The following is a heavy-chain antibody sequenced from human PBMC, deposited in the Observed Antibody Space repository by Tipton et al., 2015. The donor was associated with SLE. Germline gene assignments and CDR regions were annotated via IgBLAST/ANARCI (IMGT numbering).Heavy chain of an antibody. CDR3: ARSPPPGGTNPYYFDY. CDR2: INHSGST. V-gene: IGHV4-34*01. J-gene: IGHJ4*02. D-gene: IGHD1-14*01. Sequence: TLSLTCAVYGGSFSGYYWRWIRQPPGKGLEWIGEINHSGSTNYNPSLKSRVTISVDTSKNQFSLKLSSVTAADTAVYYCARSPPPGGTNPYYFDYWGQGTLVTVSS. CDR1: GGSFSGYY.